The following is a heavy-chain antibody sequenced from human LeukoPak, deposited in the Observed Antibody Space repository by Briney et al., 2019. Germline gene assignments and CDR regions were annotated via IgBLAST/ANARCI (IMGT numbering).Heavy chain of an antibody. CDR3: AKDHGPTDFWSGYYSYYGMDV. CDR2: MNPNSGIT. J-gene: IGHJ6*02. CDR1: GYTFTSYD. D-gene: IGHD3-3*01. Sequence: PGASVKVSCKASGYTFTSYDINWVRQATGQGLEWMGWMNPNSGITGYAQKFQGRVTMTRNTSISTAYMELSSLRSEDTAVYYCAKDHGPTDFWSGYYSYYGMDVWGQGTTVTVSS. V-gene: IGHV1-8*01.